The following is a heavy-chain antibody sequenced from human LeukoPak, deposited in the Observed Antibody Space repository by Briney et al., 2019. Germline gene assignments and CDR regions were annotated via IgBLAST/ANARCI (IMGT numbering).Heavy chain of an antibody. Sequence: SETLSLTCTVSGGSISSYYWSWIRQPAGKGLDWIGRIYTSGSTNYNPSLKSRVTMSVDTSKNQFSLKLSSVTAADTAVYYCATGDYYGSGSSNYWDQGNLVTVSS. D-gene: IGHD3-10*01. CDR1: GGSISSYY. V-gene: IGHV4-4*07. CDR3: ATGDYYGSGSSNY. CDR2: IYTSGST. J-gene: IGHJ4*02.